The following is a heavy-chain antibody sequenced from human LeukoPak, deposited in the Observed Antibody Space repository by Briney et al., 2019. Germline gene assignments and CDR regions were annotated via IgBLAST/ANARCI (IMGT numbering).Heavy chain of an antibody. V-gene: IGHV4-59*08. CDR1: GGSISSYY. D-gene: IGHD6-13*01. Sequence: SETLSLTCTVSGGSISSYYWSWIRQPPGKGLAWIGYIYYSGSTNYNPSLKSRVTISVDTSKNQFSLKLSSVTAADTAVYYCARLTPYSSNLDVWGQGTTVTVSS. CDR2: IYYSGST. CDR3: ARLTPYSSNLDV. J-gene: IGHJ6*02.